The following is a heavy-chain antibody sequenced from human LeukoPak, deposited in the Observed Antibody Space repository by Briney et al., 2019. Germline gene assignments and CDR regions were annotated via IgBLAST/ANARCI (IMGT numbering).Heavy chain of an antibody. V-gene: IGHV3-21*01. CDR3: ARDDSSGYYYQAFDY. D-gene: IGHD3-22*01. CDR2: ISSSSSYI. CDR1: GFTFSSYS. Sequence: SGGSLRLSWAASGFTFSSYSMNWVRQAPGKGLEWVSSISSSSSYIYYADSVKGRFTISRDNAKNSLYLQMNSLRAEDTAVYYCARDDSSGYYYQAFDYWGQGTLVTVSS. J-gene: IGHJ4*02.